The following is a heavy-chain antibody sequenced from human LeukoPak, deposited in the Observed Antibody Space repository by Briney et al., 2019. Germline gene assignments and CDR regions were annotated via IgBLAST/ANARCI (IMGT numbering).Heavy chain of an antibody. D-gene: IGHD3-22*01. J-gene: IGHJ6*03. Sequence: GRSLRLSCAASGFTFSSYAMSWVRQAPGKGLEWVSAISGGGGSTYYADSVKGRFTISRDNSKNTLYLQMNSLRAEDTAVYYCAKSYYDSSGYYYYYYYMDVWGKGTTVTVSS. CDR3: AKSYYDSSGYYYYYYYMDV. CDR2: ISGGGGST. CDR1: GFTFSSYA. V-gene: IGHV3-23*01.